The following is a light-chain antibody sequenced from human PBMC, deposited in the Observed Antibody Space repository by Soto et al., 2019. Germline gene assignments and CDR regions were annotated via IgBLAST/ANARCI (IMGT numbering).Light chain of an antibody. CDR3: QQHSNWQT. CDR2: DAS. J-gene: IGKJ1*01. CDR1: QNIISW. V-gene: IGKV3D-11*02. Sequence: EILMTQSPATLSVSPGERVTLSCRASQNIISWLAWYQQKPGQAPRLLIYDASTRASGIPARFSGSGSGTDFTLTISSLEPEDFAVYYCQQHSNWQTFGQGTKVDIK.